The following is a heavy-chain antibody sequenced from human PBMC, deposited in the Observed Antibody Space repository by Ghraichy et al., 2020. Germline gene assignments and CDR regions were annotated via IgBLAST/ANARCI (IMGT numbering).Heavy chain of an antibody. V-gene: IGHV1-2*06. Sequence: ASVKVSCKASGYTFTGYYMHWVRQAPGQGLEWMGRINPNSGGTNYAQKFQGRVTMTRDTSISTAYMELSRLRSDDTAVYYCARDRGGGRGGLDYWGQGTLVTVSS. D-gene: IGHD2-15*01. CDR3: ARDRGGGRGGLDY. J-gene: IGHJ4*02. CDR1: GYTFTGYY. CDR2: INPNSGGT.